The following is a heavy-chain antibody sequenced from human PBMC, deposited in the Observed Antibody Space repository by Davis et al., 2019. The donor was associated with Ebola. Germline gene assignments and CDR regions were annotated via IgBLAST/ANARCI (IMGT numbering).Heavy chain of an antibody. CDR3: ARGERTVTTPLAY. D-gene: IGHD4-11*01. J-gene: IGHJ4*02. Sequence: GESLKISCAASGFIFSSYWMHWVRQAPGKGLVWVSRINTDGSFTDYADSVKGRFTISRDNTKNTLYLQMYSLRAEDTAVYYCARGERTVTTPLAYWGQGALVTVSS. CDR2: INTDGSFT. CDR1: GFIFSSYW. V-gene: IGHV3-74*01.